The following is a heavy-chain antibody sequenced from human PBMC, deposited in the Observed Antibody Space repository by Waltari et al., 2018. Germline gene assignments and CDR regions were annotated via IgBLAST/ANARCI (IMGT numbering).Heavy chain of an antibody. Sequence: EVQLVQSGAEVKKPGATVKISCKVSGYTFTDYYMHWVHQAPGKGFEWMELVDPEDGETIYAEKFQGRVTITADESTSTAYMELSSLRSEDTAVYYCARSPPVTTRAFDIWGQGTMVTVSS. J-gene: IGHJ3*02. V-gene: IGHV1-69-2*01. CDR2: VDPEDGET. CDR1: GYTFTDYY. CDR3: ARSPPVTTRAFDI. D-gene: IGHD4-17*01.